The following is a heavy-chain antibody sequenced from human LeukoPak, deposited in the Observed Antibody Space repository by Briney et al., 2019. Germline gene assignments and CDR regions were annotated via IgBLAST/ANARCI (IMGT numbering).Heavy chain of an antibody. D-gene: IGHD3-9*01. CDR1: GYTFTSYD. CDR2: MNPNSGNT. V-gene: IGHV1-8*01. CDR3: ARDFDWLLSTDY. Sequence: GASVKVSCKASGYTFTSYDINWARQATGQGLEWMGWMNPNSGNTGYAQKFQGRVTMTRNTSISTAYMELSSLRSEDTAVYYCARDFDWLLSTDYWGQGTLVTVSS. J-gene: IGHJ4*02.